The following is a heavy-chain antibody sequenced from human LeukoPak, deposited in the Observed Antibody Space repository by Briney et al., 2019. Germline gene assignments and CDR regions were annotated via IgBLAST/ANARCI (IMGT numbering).Heavy chain of an antibody. Sequence: GGSLRLSCVASGFTVGSNYMSWVRQAPGKGLEWVSVIYSGGSTYYADSVKGRFTISRDNSKNTLYLQMNSLRAEHTAVYYCASGSGSYRTPYYYMDVWGTGTTVTVSS. CDR3: ASGSGSYRTPYYYMDV. V-gene: IGHV3-53*01. CDR1: GFTVGSNY. D-gene: IGHD3-10*01. CDR2: IYSGGST. J-gene: IGHJ6*03.